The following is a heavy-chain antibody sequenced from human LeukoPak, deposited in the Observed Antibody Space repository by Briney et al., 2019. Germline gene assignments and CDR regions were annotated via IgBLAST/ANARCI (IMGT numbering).Heavy chain of an antibody. J-gene: IGHJ4*02. CDR2: ISSSSTI. CDR3: AREGRGNYVEYFDY. D-gene: IGHD1-7*01. V-gene: IGHV3-48*04. CDR1: GFTFSSYS. Sequence: VGSLRLSCAASGFTFSSYSMNWVRQAPGKGLEWVSYISSSSTIYYADSVKGRFTISRDNAKNSLYLQMNSLRAEDTAVYYCAREGRGNYVEYFDYWGQGTLVTVSS.